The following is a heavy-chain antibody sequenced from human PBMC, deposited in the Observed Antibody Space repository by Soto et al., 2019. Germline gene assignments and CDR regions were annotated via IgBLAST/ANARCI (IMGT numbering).Heavy chain of an antibody. CDR3: ARLSAGQPAGLFDY. J-gene: IGHJ4*02. CDR1: GGSISSSSYY. CDR2: IYYSGST. Sequence: TSETLSLTCTVSGGSISSSSYYWGWIRQPPGKGLEWIGSIYYSGSTYYNPSLKSRVTISVDTSKNQFSLKLSSVTAADTAVYYCARLSAGQPAGLFDYWGQGTLVTVSS. D-gene: IGHD6-25*01. V-gene: IGHV4-39*01.